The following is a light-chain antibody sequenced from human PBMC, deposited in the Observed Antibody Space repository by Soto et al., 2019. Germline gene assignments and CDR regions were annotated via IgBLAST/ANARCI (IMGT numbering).Light chain of an antibody. CDR2: GAS. J-gene: IGKJ1*01. CDR3: QQYVTSPRT. Sequence: EVVLTQSPDTLSLSPGETATLSCRASQSLRPTYVAWYQQKPGQAPRLLIYGASFRATDIPNRFSGRGSGTDFTLSIRRLEPEDFAVYYCQQYVTSPRTFGQGTKVDIK. V-gene: IGKV3-20*01. CDR1: QSLRPTY.